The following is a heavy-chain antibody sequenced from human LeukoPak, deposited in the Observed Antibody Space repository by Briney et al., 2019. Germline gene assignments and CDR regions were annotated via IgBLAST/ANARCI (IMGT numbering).Heavy chain of an antibody. Sequence: PSETLSLTCTVSGGSISSGANYWSWIRQPPGRGLEWIGYISHSESAYYSPSLESRITISVDRSKDQFSLKLKSVTAADTAIYYCARDGGTTSNPSHDTFAIWGQGTMVAVSS. V-gene: IGHV4-30-2*01. CDR1: GGSISSGANY. J-gene: IGHJ3*02. D-gene: IGHD4-11*01. CDR3: ARDGGTTSNPSHDTFAI. CDR2: ISHSESA.